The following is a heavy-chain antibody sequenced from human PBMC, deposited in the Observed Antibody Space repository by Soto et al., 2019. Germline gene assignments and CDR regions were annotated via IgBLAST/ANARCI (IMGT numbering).Heavy chain of an antibody. V-gene: IGHV4-39*01. CDR2: IYYSGSP. CDR3: ARHPDVARGGFDP. Sequence: QPQLQESGPGLVKPSETLSLTCTVSGGSISSSRYYWGWIRQPPGKGLEWIGSIYYSGSPYYNPSLKSRVTISVDTSKNQFSLKLSSVTAADTAVYHCARHPDVARGGFDPWGQGTLVTVSS. J-gene: IGHJ5*02. D-gene: IGHD3-10*01. CDR1: GGSISSSRYY.